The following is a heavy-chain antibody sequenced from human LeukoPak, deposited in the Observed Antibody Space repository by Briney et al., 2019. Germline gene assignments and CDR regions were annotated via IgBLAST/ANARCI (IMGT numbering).Heavy chain of an antibody. D-gene: IGHD6-19*01. CDR1: GFTFTISG. CDR2: ISSSSSYI. Sequence: GGSLRLSCTASGFTFTISGMSWVRQAPGKGLEWVSSISSSSSYIYYADSVKGRFTISRDNAKNSLYLQMNSLRVEDTAVYYCARAPTFSGWFDYWGQGTLVTVSS. CDR3: ARAPTFSGWFDY. J-gene: IGHJ4*02. V-gene: IGHV3-21*01.